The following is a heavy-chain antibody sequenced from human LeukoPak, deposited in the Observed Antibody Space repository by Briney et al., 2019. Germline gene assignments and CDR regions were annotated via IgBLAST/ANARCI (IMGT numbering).Heavy chain of an antibody. V-gene: IGHV1-8*01. CDR2: MNPNSGNT. J-gene: IGHJ4*02. CDR1: GYTFTSYD. D-gene: IGHD2-2*01. Sequence: GASVKVSCKASGYTFTSYDINWVRQATGQGLEWMGWMNPNSGNTGYAQKFQGRVTMTRNTSISTAYMELSSLRSEDTAVYYCTRPGRKSTSPTDYWGQGTLVTVSS. CDR3: TRPGRKSTSPTDY.